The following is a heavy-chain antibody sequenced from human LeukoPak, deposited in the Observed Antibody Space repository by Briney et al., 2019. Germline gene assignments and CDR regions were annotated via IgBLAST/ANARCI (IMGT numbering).Heavy chain of an antibody. J-gene: IGHJ5*01. D-gene: IGHD1-26*01. CDR2: INPNSGGT. CDR3: ARSPEVLLHWFDS. V-gene: IGHV1-2*06. CDR1: GYTFTGYY. Sequence: ASVKVSCKASGYTFTGYYMHWVRQAPGQGLEWMGRINPNSGGTNYAQKLQGRVTMTTDTSTSTAYMELRSLRSDNTAVYYCARSPEVLLHWFDSWGQGTLVTVSS.